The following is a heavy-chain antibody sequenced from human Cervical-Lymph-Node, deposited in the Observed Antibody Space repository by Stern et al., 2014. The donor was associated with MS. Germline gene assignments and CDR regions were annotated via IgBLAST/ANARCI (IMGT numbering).Heavy chain of an antibody. CDR2: IWYDGSNK. V-gene: IGHV3-33*01. D-gene: IGHD6-6*01. Sequence: QVQLVQSGGGLVQPGRSLRLSCAASGFSFSSYGMHWVRQAPGKGLEWMAVIWYDGSNKYYADSVKGRFTISRDNSKNTLYLQMNSLRAEDTAVYYCARDQWGSSSGVDVWGQGTTVTVSS. CDR1: GFSFSSYG. CDR3: ARDQWGSSSGVDV. J-gene: IGHJ6*02.